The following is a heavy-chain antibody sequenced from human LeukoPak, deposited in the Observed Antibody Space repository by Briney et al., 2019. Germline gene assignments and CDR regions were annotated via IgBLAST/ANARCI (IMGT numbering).Heavy chain of an antibody. D-gene: IGHD2-15*01. CDR3: AKAPVTTCRGAFCYPFDY. Sequence: RGALTLSCAASGVTLSSYAMSWDRQTQGKGLEWVSAISDTGNTYHADSVKGRFTISRDSSKNTQFLQMNRLRPEDAAVYYCAKAPVTTCRGAFCYPFDYWGQGTLVTVSS. V-gene: IGHV3-23*01. CDR2: ISDTGNT. J-gene: IGHJ4*02. CDR1: GVTLSSYA.